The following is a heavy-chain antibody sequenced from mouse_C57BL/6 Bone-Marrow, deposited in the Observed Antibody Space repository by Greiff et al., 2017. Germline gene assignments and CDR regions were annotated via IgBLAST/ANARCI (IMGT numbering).Heavy chain of an antibody. CDR1: GYTFTSYW. Sequence: QVQLQQSGAELVKPGASVKLSCKASGYTFTSYWMHWVKQRPGRGLEWIGRIDPNSGGTKYNEQFKSKATLTVDKPSSTAYMQLSSLTSEDSAVXYCERPPPSTTGGATPYCDVWGTGTTVTVSS. J-gene: IGHJ1*03. V-gene: IGHV1-72*01. CDR2: IDPNSGGT. CDR3: ERPPPSTTGGATPYCDV. D-gene: IGHD1-1*01.